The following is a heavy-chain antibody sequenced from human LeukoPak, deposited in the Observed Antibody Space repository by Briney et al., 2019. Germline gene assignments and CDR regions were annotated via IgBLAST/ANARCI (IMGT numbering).Heavy chain of an antibody. J-gene: IGHJ5*02. D-gene: IGHD6-13*01. Sequence: GGSLRPSCAASGFTVSSNYMSWVRQAPGKGLEWVSVIYSGGSTYYADSVKGRFTISRDNSKNTLYLQMNSLRAEDTAVYYCARAGPDGSSWTGGDWFDPWGQGTLVTVSS. V-gene: IGHV3-53*01. CDR2: IYSGGST. CDR1: GFTVSSNY. CDR3: ARAGPDGSSWTGGDWFDP.